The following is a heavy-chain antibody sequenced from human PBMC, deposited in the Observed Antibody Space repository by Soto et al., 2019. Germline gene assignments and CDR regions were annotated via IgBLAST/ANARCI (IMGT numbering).Heavy chain of an antibody. Sequence: PGGSLRLSCAASGFTFSSYAMSWVRQAPGKGLEWVSAISGSGGSTYYADSVKGRFTISRDNSKNTLYLQMNSLRVEDTAVYYCATVRDIAARHYYYYGMDVWGQATTVTVSS. D-gene: IGHD6-6*01. CDR3: ATVRDIAARHYYYYGMDV. CDR1: GFTFSSYA. CDR2: ISGSGGST. J-gene: IGHJ6*02. V-gene: IGHV3-23*01.